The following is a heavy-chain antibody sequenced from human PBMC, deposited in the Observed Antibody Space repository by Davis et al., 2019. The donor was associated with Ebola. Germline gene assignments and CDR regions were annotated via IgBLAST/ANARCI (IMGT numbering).Heavy chain of an antibody. CDR3: ARAIAYYYYGMDV. J-gene: IGHJ6*02. V-gene: IGHV3-21*01. CDR1: GFTFDDYS. Sequence: GESLKISCAASGFTFDDYSMNWVRQAPGKGLEWVSSISSSSSYIYYADSVKGRFTISRDNAKNSLYLQMNSLRAEDTAVYYCARAIAYYYYGMDVWGQGTTVTVSS. CDR2: ISSSSSYI.